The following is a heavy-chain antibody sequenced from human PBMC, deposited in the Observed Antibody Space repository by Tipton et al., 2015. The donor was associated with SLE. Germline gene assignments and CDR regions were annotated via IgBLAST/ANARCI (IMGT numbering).Heavy chain of an antibody. V-gene: IGHV4-30-2*01. D-gene: IGHD1-1*01. CDR3: ARGNSGFDY. CDR2: IYHSGST. J-gene: IGHJ4*02. CDR1: SGSISSSGYS. Sequence: TLSLTCAVSSGSISSSGYSWSWIRQPPGKGLEWIGYIYHSGSTYYNPSLKSRVTISVDTSKNQFSLKLSSVTAADTAVYYCARGNSGFDYWGQGNLVTVSS.